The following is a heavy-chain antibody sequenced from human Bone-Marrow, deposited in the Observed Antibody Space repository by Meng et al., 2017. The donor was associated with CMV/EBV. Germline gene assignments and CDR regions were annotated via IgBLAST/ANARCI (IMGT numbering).Heavy chain of an antibody. Sequence: GQTLRHTWSVSPFTSRSYGVKAPGKGLEWVSYIISGGRTIYYADSLKGRLTISRNNAKNSLYLQMNSLRAEDTAVYYCARPQNYDFWSGYRPYYYYRMDVWGQGTTVTVSS. CDR3: ARPQNYDFWSGYRPYYYYRMDV. D-gene: IGHD3-3*01. CDR1: PFTSRSYG. V-gene: IGHV3-48*04. CDR2: IISGGRTI. J-gene: IGHJ6*02.